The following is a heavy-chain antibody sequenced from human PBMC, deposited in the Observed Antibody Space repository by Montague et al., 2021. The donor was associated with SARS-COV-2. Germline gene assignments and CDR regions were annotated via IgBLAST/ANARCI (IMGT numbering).Heavy chain of an antibody. CDR1: GGSFSGYH. D-gene: IGHD3-16*01. CDR2: INHSGST. J-gene: IGHJ6*03. V-gene: IGHV4-34*01. Sequence: SETLSLTCAVHGGSFSGYHWTWIRQPPGKGLEWIGEINHSGSTNYNPSLKSRLTISVDTSKNQFSLKLSSVTAADTAVYYCARGLALGEEDAVMVYFFYYMDVWGKGTTVTVSS. CDR3: ARGLALGEEDAVMVYFFYYMDV.